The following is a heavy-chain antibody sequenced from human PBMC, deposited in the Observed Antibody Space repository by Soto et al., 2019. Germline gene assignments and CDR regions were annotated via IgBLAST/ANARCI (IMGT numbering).Heavy chain of an antibody. Sequence: LSLTCTVSGGSVSSYYWSWIRQPPGRGLEWIGYIYYSGSTNYNPSLKSRVTISVDTSKNQFSLKLSSVTAADTAVYYCARVRGRGYSGYVDYWGQGTLVTVSS. CDR2: IYYSGST. CDR1: GGSVSSYY. CDR3: ARVRGRGYSGYVDY. D-gene: IGHD5-12*01. V-gene: IGHV4-59*02. J-gene: IGHJ4*02.